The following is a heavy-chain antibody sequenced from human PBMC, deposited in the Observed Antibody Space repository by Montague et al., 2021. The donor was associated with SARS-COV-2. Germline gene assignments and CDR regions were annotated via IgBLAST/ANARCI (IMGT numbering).Heavy chain of an antibody. CDR2: LDDSGGA. D-gene: IGHD1-26*01. J-gene: IGHJ4*02. CDR1: GGPISGVY. V-gene: IGHV4-34*01. CDR3: ARALVGVRAFDT. Sequence: SETLSLTCAVSGGPISGVYWSWIRQAPGKGPEWIAVLDDSGGATYNPSLKSRISVSVETSRHEFPLKMMSVTVTDTATYYCARALVGVRAFDTWGQGTLVIASS.